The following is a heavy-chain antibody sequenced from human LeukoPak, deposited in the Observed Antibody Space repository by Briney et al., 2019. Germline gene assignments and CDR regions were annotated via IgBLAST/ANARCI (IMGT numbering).Heavy chain of an antibody. Sequence: SETLSLTCTVSGGSISSYYWSWTRQPPGKGLEWIGSISYSGTTYYNPSLKSRVTISVDTSKNQFSLKLTSVTAADTAVYYCAANSADYNTLGSSYKVWGQGTLVTVSS. D-gene: IGHD3-10*01. J-gene: IGHJ4*02. CDR3: AANSADYNTLGSSYKV. V-gene: IGHV4-59*05. CDR1: GGSISSYY. CDR2: ISYSGTT.